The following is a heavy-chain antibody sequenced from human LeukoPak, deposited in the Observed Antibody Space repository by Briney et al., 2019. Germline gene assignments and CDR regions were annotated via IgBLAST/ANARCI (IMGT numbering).Heavy chain of an antibody. CDR2: MSYDGSKK. CDR3: AKDGPSRQPVVPAAVDY. Sequence: GRSLRLSCAASGFTFSNYAMQWVRHAPGKGLEWVAIMSYDGSKKYYADSVKGRFIISRDNSKNTLYLQMNSLRAEDTAVYYWAKDGPSRQPVVPAAVDYWGQGTLVTVSS. D-gene: IGHD2-2*01. J-gene: IGHJ4*02. CDR1: GFTFSNYA. V-gene: IGHV3-30*18.